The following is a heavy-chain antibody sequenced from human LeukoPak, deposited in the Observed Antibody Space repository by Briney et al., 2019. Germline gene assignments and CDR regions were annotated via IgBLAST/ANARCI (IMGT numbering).Heavy chain of an antibody. Sequence: GGSLRLSYGVSGFRFRNYDMHWARQAPGKGLEWVSSFNSRSGDRYYTDSLKGRFSISGDNAKNSLYLQMNSLRAEDTALYYCAKDTGYSGYESFDYWGQGTLVTVSS. J-gene: IGHJ4*02. CDR1: GFRFRNYD. CDR2: FNSRSGDR. D-gene: IGHD5-12*01. V-gene: IGHV3-21*04. CDR3: AKDTGYSGYESFDY.